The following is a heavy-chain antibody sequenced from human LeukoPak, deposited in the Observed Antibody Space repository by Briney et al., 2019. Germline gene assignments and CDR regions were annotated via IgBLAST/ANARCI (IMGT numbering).Heavy chain of an antibody. D-gene: IGHD6-13*01. Sequence: TLSLTCTVSGGSISNYHWSWIRQPPGKALEWLALIDWGDDKSYTTSLKTRLTISKDTSKNQVVLTMTNMDPVDTGTYYCARTPAGSSSGSLDIWGQGTMVTVSS. CDR2: IDWGDDK. CDR1: GGSISNYHW. CDR3: ARTPAGSSSGSLDI. V-gene: IGHV2-70*18. J-gene: IGHJ3*02.